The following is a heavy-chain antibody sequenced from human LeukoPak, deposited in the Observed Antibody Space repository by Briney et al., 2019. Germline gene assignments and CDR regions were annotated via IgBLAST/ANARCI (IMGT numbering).Heavy chain of an antibody. V-gene: IGHV5-51*01. J-gene: IGHJ4*02. D-gene: IGHD3-10*01. CDR3: AASTYGSGSYVGFDS. Sequence: GESLKISCKGSGYSFTNYWIGWVRQMPGKGLEWMGIMYPGDSDTRYSPSFQGQVTISADKSVSTTYLQWSSLKASDTAMYYCAASTYGSGSYVGFDSWCQGTLVSVSS. CDR1: GYSFTNYW. CDR2: MYPGDSDT.